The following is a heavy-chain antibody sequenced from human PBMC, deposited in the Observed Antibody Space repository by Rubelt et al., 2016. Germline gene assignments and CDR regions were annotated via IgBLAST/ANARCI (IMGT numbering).Heavy chain of an antibody. CDR3: ARDPRIAVSGTGYYDN. V-gene: IGHV3-30*03. CDR1: SSYD. Sequence: SSYDMHWVRQAPGKGLEWVAVISYDGSNKYYADSVKGRFTISRDNSKNTLYLQMNSLRAEDTAVYYCARDPRIAVSGTGYYDNWGQGTLVTVSS. D-gene: IGHD6-19*01. CDR2: ISYDGSNK. J-gene: IGHJ4*02.